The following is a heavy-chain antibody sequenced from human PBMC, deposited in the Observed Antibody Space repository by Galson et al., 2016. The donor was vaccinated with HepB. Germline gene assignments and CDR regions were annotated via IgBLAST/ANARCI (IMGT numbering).Heavy chain of an antibody. V-gene: IGHV3-23*01. J-gene: IGHJ5*02. CDR1: GFTFGTCA. Sequence: SLRLSCAGSGFTFGTCAMNWVRQTPGKGLEWVSVVSGSGASTHCADSVKGRFTISRDNSKNTLSLQMNSLRPDDTGVYYCTRDYGGFDPWGQGTLVTVSS. CDR3: TRDYGGFDP. D-gene: IGHD4/OR15-4a*01. CDR2: VSGSGAST.